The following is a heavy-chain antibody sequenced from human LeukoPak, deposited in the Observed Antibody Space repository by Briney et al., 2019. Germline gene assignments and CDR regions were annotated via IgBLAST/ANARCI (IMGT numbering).Heavy chain of an antibody. Sequence: SETLSLTCTVSGGSVSSGSYYWSWIRQPPGKGLEWIGYIYYSGSTNYNPSLKSRVTISVDTSKNQFSLKLSSVTAADTAVCYCARVYDILTGYYKAAGAFDIWGQGTMVTVSS. CDR3: ARVYDILTGYYKAAGAFDI. CDR1: GGSVSSGSYY. D-gene: IGHD3-9*01. V-gene: IGHV4-61*01. J-gene: IGHJ3*02. CDR2: IYYSGST.